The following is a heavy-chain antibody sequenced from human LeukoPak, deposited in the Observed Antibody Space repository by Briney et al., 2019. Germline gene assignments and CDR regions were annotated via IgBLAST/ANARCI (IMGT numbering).Heavy chain of an antibody. D-gene: IGHD4-23*01. J-gene: IGHJ4*02. CDR1: GGSFSGYH. CDR2: INDRGHT. CDR3: ARDPTTVVTTPYYFDF. Sequence: SETLSLTCAVHGGSFSGYHWNWIRRSPGKGLEWIGEINDRGHTNYNPSLESRVTISVDTSKKQFSLKLNSVTAADTAVYYCARDPTTVVTTPYYFDFWGQGTLVTVSS. V-gene: IGHV4-34*01.